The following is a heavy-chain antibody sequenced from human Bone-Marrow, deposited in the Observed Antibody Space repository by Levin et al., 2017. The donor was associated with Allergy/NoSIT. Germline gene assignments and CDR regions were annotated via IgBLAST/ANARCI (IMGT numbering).Heavy chain of an antibody. CDR1: GFTFDAYA. CDR2: ISDNANTQ. CDR3: ARDSSWGYFDS. Sequence: GGSLRLSCAASGFTFDAYAMNWIRQRPGKGLEWVTLISDNANTQYYADSVKGRFTISRDNSDKTVHLQMNSLRPEDTAVYYCARDSSWGYFDSWGLGTLVIVSS. J-gene: IGHJ4*02. D-gene: IGHD6-13*01. V-gene: IGHV3-30-3*01.